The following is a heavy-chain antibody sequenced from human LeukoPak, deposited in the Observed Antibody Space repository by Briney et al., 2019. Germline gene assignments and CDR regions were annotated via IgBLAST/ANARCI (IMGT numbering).Heavy chain of an antibody. D-gene: IGHD5-18*01. J-gene: IGHJ4*02. Sequence: SGPTLVKPTQTLTLTCTFSGFSLSTSGVGVGWIRQPPGKALEWLALVYWDDDKHYSPSLRSGLTITKDTSKNQVVLTMTNMDPVDTATYYCAHVEDVDTAMEDWGQGTLVTVSS. CDR3: AHVEDVDTAMED. V-gene: IGHV2-5*02. CDR1: GFSLSTSGVG. CDR2: VYWDDDK.